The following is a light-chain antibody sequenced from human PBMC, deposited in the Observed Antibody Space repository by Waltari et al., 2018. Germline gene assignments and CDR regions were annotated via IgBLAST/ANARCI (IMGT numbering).Light chain of an antibody. CDR3: QVWDSTSDHVV. Sequence: SYVLTQPPSVSVAPGKTATITCGGNKIGSKSLHWYQQKPGQAPVLVVYYDRDRPSGIPDRFSGSNSGHTATLTINRVEAGDEADYYCQVWDSTSDHVVFGGGTKLTVL. CDR1: KIGSKS. CDR2: YDR. V-gene: IGLV3-21*03. J-gene: IGLJ3*02.